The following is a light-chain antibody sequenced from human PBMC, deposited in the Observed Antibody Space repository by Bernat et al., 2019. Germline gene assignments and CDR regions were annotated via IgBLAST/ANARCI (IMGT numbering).Light chain of an antibody. CDR1: QSISRY. CDR3: QQSYSSTWT. Sequence: DIQMTQSPSSLSASVGDSVTITCRVSQSISRYLKWYQQQPGKAPKLLIYAVSSWHSGVSSRFSGRGSGTEFTLPISSLRPEDYATSYCQQSYSSTWTFGQGTKVEI. V-gene: IGKV1-39*01. CDR2: AVS. J-gene: IGKJ1*01.